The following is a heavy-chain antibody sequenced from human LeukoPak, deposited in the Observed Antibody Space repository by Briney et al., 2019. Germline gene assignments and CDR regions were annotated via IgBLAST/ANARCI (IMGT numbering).Heavy chain of an antibody. D-gene: IGHD6-13*01. CDR2: IIPIFGTA. J-gene: IGHJ4*02. CDR3: ARDNGYSSSQPFDY. V-gene: IGHV1-69*13. CDR1: GGTFSSYA. Sequence: GASVKVSCKASGGTFSSYAISWVRQAPGQGLEWMGGIIPIFGTANYAQKFQGRVTITADESTSTAYMELSSLRSEDTAVYYCARDNGYSSSQPFDYWGQGTLVTVSS.